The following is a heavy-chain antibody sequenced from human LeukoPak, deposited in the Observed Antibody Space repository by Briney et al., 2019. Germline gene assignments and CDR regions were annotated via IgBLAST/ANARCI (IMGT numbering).Heavy chain of an antibody. V-gene: IGHV3-15*01. CDR2: IKSKSVGETT. CDR1: GLTFTSAW. J-gene: IGHJ5*02. D-gene: IGHD5-12*01. Sequence: AGGSLTLSCAPSGLTFTSAWLTWVRQAPGKGLEWVGRIKSKSVGETTDYAAPVKGRFTISRDDSENTLYLQMNSLTTEDTSVYYCTTHSGNDLRSWGQGTLVTVSS. CDR3: TTHSGNDLRS.